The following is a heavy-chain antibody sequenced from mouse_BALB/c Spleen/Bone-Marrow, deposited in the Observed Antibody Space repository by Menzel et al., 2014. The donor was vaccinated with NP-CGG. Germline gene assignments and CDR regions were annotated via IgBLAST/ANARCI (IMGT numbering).Heavy chain of an antibody. CDR1: GYTFTSSW. CDR2: IHPNSGNT. D-gene: IGHD2-1*01. CDR3: AREKIYGNYLWYFDV. V-gene: IGHV1S130*01. J-gene: IGHJ1*01. Sequence: QLQQSGSVLVRPGASVKLSCKASGYTFTSSWMHWAKQRPGQGLEWIGEIHPNSGNTNYNEKFKGKATRTVDTSSSTAYVDLSSLTSEDSAVYYCAREKIYGNYLWYFDVWGAGTTVTVSS.